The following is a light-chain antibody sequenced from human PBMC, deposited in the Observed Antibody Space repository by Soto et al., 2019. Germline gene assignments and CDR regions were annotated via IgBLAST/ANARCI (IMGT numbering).Light chain of an antibody. J-gene: IGLJ1*01. Sequence: QSALTQPRSVSGSPGQSVTISCTGTSSDVGGYNYVSWFQQFPGKVPKLMIYDVNQRPSGVPDRFSGSKSGNTASLTISGLQAEDEADYYCCSYAGSYTYVFGTGTKLTVL. V-gene: IGLV2-11*01. CDR3: CSYAGSYTYV. CDR2: DVN. CDR1: SSDVGGYNY.